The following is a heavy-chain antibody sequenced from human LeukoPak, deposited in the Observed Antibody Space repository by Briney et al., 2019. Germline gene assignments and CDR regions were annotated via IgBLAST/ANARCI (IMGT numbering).Heavy chain of an antibody. Sequence: GGSLRLSCAASGFTFRNYWMSWVRQAPGKGLEWVANIKQDGSEKYYVDSVKGRFTISRDNAKNSLYLQMNSLRAEDTAVYYCAREMAMALHDPYFDYWGQGTLVTVSS. CDR2: IKQDGSEK. D-gene: IGHD5-18*01. J-gene: IGHJ4*02. CDR1: GFTFRNYW. CDR3: AREMAMALHDPYFDY. V-gene: IGHV3-7*04.